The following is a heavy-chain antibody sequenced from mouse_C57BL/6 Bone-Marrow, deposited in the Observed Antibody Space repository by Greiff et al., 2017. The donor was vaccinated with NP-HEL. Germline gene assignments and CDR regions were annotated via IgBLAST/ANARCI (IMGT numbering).Heavy chain of an antibody. CDR2: IYPGSGNT. CDR3: ARWYDYDVRYYAMDY. V-gene: IGHV1-66*01. Sequence: QVQLQQSGPELVKPGASVKISCKASGYSFTSYYIHWVKQRPGQGLEWIGWIYPGSGNTKYNEKFKGKATLTADTSSSTAYMQLSSLTSEDSAVYYCARWYDYDVRYYAMDYWGQGTSVTVSS. CDR1: GYSFTSYY. D-gene: IGHD2-4*01. J-gene: IGHJ4*01.